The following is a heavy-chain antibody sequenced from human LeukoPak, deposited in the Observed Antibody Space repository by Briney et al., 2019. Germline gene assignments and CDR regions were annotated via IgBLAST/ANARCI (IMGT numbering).Heavy chain of an antibody. CDR2: IYHSGST. D-gene: IGHD3-3*01. J-gene: IGHJ2*01. CDR3: AREDYDDSGAWYFDL. Sequence: SETLSLTCTVSGGSISRSNWWSWVRQSPGKGLEWIGEIYHSGSTNYNPSLKSRVTISVDKSKNQFSLKLTSVTAADTAVYYCAREDYDDSGAWYFDLWGRGTLVIVSS. V-gene: IGHV4-4*02. CDR1: GGSISRSNW.